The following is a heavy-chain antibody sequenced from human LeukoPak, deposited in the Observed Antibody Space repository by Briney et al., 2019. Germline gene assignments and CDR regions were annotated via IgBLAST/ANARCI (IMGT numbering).Heavy chain of an antibody. Sequence: GGSLRLSCAASGFTFNNYWMHWVRQAPGEGLVWVSRINSDGSSTAYADSVKGRFTISRDNAKNTQYLQMNSLRVEDTAVYYCARGYPLMNCGGDCYFDYWGQGMLVTVSS. CDR1: GFTFNNYW. CDR3: ARGYPLMNCGGDCYFDY. J-gene: IGHJ4*02. D-gene: IGHD2-21*02. CDR2: INSDGSST. V-gene: IGHV3-74*01.